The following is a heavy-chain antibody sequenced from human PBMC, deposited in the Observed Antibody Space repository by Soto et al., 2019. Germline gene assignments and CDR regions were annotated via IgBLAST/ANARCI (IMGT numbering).Heavy chain of an antibody. CDR2: ISTYSGNT. D-gene: IGHD3-16*01. CDR3: ARGLGTNGLDV. J-gene: IGHJ6*02. CDR1: GYKFITYG. V-gene: IGHV1-18*04. Sequence: QIQLVQSGSEVKKPGASVKVSCKASGYKFITYGITWVRQSPGQGLEWMGGISTYSGNTDYAQSLQDRGTMTTDTSTSTAYMELGSLTSDDTAGDYCARGLGTNGLDVWGQGTAVTVSS.